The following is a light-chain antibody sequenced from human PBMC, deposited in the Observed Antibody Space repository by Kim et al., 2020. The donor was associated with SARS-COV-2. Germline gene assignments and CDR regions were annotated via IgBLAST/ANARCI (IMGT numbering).Light chain of an antibody. CDR3: SSYAGSNTWV. CDR2: QGT. Sequence: SVTISCTGTSSDVPANASVSWYQQHPGKAPKLMIFQGTNRPSGVPDRFSGSKSGNTASLTVSGLQADDEADYYCSSYAGSNTWVFGGGTQLTVL. CDR1: SSDVPANAS. V-gene: IGLV2-8*01. J-gene: IGLJ3*02.